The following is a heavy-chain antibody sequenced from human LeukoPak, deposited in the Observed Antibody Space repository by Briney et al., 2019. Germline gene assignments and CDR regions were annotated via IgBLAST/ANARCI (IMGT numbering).Heavy chain of an antibody. CDR2: INHSGST. Sequence: PSETLSLTCAVYGGSFSGYYWSWIRQPPGKGLEWIGEINHSGSTNYNPSLKSRVTISVDTSKNQFSLKLSSVTAADTAVYYCARGRRGIDCSGGSCYFLGPYYMDVWGKGTTVTVSS. J-gene: IGHJ6*03. CDR3: ARGRRGIDCSGGSCYFLGPYYMDV. D-gene: IGHD2-15*01. V-gene: IGHV4-34*01. CDR1: GGSFSGYY.